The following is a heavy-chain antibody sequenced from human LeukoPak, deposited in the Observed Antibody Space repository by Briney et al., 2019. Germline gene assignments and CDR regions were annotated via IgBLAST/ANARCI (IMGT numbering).Heavy chain of an antibody. CDR3: ARDYSSSSLNFDY. V-gene: IGHV3-7*01. D-gene: IGHD6-6*01. CDR2: IKQDGSEK. Sequence: GGSLRLSCAASGFTFSSYWVSWVRQAPGKGREWVANIKQDGSEKYYVDSVKGRFTISRDNAKNSLYLQMNSLRAEDTAVYYCARDYSSSSLNFDYWGQGTLVTVSS. J-gene: IGHJ4*02. CDR1: GFTFSSYW.